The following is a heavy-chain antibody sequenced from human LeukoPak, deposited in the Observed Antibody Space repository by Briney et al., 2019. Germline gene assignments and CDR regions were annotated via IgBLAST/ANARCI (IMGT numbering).Heavy chain of an antibody. Sequence: SETLSLTCTVSGGSISSHYWSWIRQPPGKGLEWIGYIYYSGSTNYNAALKRRVTISVDTPKNQLPLKLSSVTAADTAVYYCARDSYGTSPAYWGEGTLVTVSS. D-gene: IGHD1-7*01. J-gene: IGHJ4*02. CDR3: ARDSYGTSPAY. CDR2: IYYSGST. V-gene: IGHV4-59*11. CDR1: GGSISSHY.